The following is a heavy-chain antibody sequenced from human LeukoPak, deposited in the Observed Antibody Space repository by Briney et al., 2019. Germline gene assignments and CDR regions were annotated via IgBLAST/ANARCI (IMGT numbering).Heavy chain of an antibody. V-gene: IGHV3-21*01. D-gene: IGHD5-12*01. Sequence: GGSLRLSCTASGFTFSSYNMNWVRQAPGKGLEWVSSFTAYSGASIYYADSVRGRFTISRDNAKNSLYLQINSLRAEDTAVYYCARGTYSGYDSSFDYWGQGTLITVSS. CDR1: GFTFSSYN. J-gene: IGHJ4*02. CDR3: ARGTYSGYDSSFDY. CDR2: FTAYSGASI.